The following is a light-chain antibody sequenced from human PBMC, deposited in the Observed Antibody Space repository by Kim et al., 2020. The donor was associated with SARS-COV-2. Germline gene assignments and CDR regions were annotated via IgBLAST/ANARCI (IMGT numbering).Light chain of an antibody. V-gene: IGKV3-20*01. Sequence: EIVLTQSPGTLSLSPGERATLSCRASQSVSNSYLAWYQQKPGQAPRLLIYGASSRATGIPDRFSGSGSGTDFTLTISRLESEDFAVYYCQQYGSSPGYTFGQGTKLEI. CDR3: QQYGSSPGYT. J-gene: IGKJ2*01. CDR2: GAS. CDR1: QSVSNSY.